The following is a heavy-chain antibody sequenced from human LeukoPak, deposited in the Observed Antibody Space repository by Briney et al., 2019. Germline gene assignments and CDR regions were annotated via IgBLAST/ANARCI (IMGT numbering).Heavy chain of an antibody. D-gene: IGHD2-15*01. CDR1: GGSISSYY. CDR2: IYHSGST. Sequence: PSETLSLTCTVSGGSISSYYWSWIRQSPGKGLEWIGYIYHSGSTNYNPSLKSRVTISVDTSKNQFSLKLSSVTAADTAVYYCARGYCSGGNCGAGWFDPWGQGTLVTVSS. J-gene: IGHJ5*02. V-gene: IGHV4-59*01. CDR3: ARGYCSGGNCGAGWFDP.